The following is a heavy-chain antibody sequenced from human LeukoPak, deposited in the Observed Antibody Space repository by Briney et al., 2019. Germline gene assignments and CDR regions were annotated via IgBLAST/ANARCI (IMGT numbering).Heavy chain of an antibody. J-gene: IGHJ6*02. Sequence: SGGALRLSCAASGLTFSSYSMNWVRQAPGKGLEWVSSISSSSSYINYADSVKGRFTISRDNAKNSLYLQMNSLRAEDTAVYYCARLGYCSGGSCYENQHYYYGMDVWGQGTTVTVSS. CDR1: GLTFSSYS. CDR3: ARLGYCSGGSCYENQHYYYGMDV. CDR2: ISSSSSYI. D-gene: IGHD2-15*01. V-gene: IGHV3-21*01.